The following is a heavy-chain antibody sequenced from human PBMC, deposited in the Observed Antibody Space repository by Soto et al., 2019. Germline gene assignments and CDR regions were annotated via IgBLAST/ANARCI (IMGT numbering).Heavy chain of an antibody. J-gene: IGHJ4*02. CDR1: VGSISSSSYY. CDR2: IYYSGST. CDR3: ARQGVDYDFWSGYYRGRYYFDY. V-gene: IGHV4-39*01. Sequence: SETLSLTCTVSVGSISSSSYYWGWIRQPPGKGLEWIGSIYYSGSTYYNPSLKSRVTISVDTSKNQFSLKLSSVTAADTAVYYCARQGVDYDFWSGYYRGRYYFDYWGQGALVTVSS. D-gene: IGHD3-3*01.